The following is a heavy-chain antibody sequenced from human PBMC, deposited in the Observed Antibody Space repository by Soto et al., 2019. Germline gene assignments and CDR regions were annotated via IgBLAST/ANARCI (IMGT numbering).Heavy chain of an antibody. CDR3: VIIAVAGPTFDY. J-gene: IGHJ4*02. D-gene: IGHD6-19*01. CDR1: GYTFTSYG. CDR2: ISAYNGNT. V-gene: IGHV1-18*01. Sequence: ASVKVSCKASGYTFTSYGISWVRQAPGQGLEWMGWISAYNGNTNYAQKLQGRVTMTTDTSTSTAYMELRSLRSDDTAVYYCVIIAVAGPTFDYWGQGTLVNVSS.